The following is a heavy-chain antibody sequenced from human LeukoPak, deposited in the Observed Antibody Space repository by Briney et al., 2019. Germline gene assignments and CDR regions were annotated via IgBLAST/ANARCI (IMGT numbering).Heavy chain of an antibody. CDR2: ISYSGST. Sequence: SSETLSLTCTVSGGSISNYYWTWIRQPPGKGLEWIGYISYSGSTKDNPSLKSRVTISIDTSKNQSSLKLSSVTAADTAVYYCARVHYFDSSGYYSSTYYYYMDVWGKGTTVTVSS. J-gene: IGHJ6*03. CDR1: GGSISNYY. D-gene: IGHD3-22*01. V-gene: IGHV4-59*01. CDR3: ARVHYFDSSGYYSSTYYYYMDV.